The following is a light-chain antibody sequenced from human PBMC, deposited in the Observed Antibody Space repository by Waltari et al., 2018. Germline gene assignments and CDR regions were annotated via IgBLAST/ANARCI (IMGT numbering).Light chain of an antibody. J-gene: IGKJ2*01. CDR3: QQSYSTLYT. CDR2: AAS. V-gene: IGKV1-39*01. CDR1: QSISNF. Sequence: IQMTQSPSSLSASVGDRVTITCRASQSISNFLNWYQQKPGTAPKLLIYAASSLQSGVPSRFRGSGSGTDFTLTITSLQPEDFATYYCQQSYSTLYTFGQGTKLEI.